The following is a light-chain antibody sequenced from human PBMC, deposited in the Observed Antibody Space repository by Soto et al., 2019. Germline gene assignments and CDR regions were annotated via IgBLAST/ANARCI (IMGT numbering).Light chain of an antibody. CDR1: QNIRGNE. Sequence: EVVLTQSPGTLSLSPGERATLSCRASQNIRGNELAWYQQKPGQAPRLLIYRGSSRATGIPDRFSGRGSGTDFNHAISGLEPDYFALYYCQDYGTSAPWTFGKWTQVEIK. J-gene: IGKJ1*01. V-gene: IGKV3-20*01. CDR2: RGS. CDR3: QDYGTSAPWT.